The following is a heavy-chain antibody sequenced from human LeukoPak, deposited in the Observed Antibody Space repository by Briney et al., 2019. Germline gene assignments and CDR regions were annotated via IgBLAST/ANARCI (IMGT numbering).Heavy chain of an antibody. V-gene: IGHV3-23*01. CDR2: ISGSGGST. CDR3: AKMEVATTPGGGEDY. J-gene: IGHJ4*02. CDR1: GFTFSSYG. D-gene: IGHD5-24*01. Sequence: GGSLRLSCAASGFTFSSYGMSWVRQAPGKGLEWVSAISGSGGSTYYADSVKGRFTISRDNSKNTLYLQMNSLRAGDTVLYYWAKMEVATTPGGGEDYWGQETLVTVSS.